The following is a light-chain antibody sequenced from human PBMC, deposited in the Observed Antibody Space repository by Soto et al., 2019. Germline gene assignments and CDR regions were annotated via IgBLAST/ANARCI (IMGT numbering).Light chain of an antibody. Sequence: DIHVTQSPSSLPASLGDRVTITCRASENIKNYLTWYQQKPGTAPNLLIYGASTLKTGVPSRFSGSGSGTDFTVTIGGLHPDDFATYYCAQIYTAQWTFGQGTRVDLK. J-gene: IGKJ1*01. CDR2: GAS. CDR3: AQIYTAQWT. CDR1: ENIKNY. V-gene: IGKV1-39*01.